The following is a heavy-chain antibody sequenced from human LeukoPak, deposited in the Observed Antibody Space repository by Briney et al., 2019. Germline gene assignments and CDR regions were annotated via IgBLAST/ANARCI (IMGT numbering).Heavy chain of an antibody. V-gene: IGHV4-59*01. CDR1: GVSISPYY. CDR3: ARYRRDSDTYTFDY. Sequence: PSETLSLTCTVSGVSISPYYWSWIRQSPGKGPEWIGYIYYSGSTNYNPSLKNRVTMSVDTSKNQFSLRLSSLTAADTAVYYCARYRRDSDTYTFDYWGQGTLVTVSS. CDR2: IYYSGST. D-gene: IGHD1-1*01. J-gene: IGHJ4*02.